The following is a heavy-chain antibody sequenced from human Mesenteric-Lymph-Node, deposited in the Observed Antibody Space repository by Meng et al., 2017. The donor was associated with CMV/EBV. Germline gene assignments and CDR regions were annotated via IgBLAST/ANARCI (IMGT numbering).Heavy chain of an antibody. Sequence: GESLKISCAASGFTFSTYAMTWVRQAPGKGLEWVSLISGTGGNTHYTDSVKGRFTLSRDNSKNSLYLQMNSLRAEDTAVYYCARGGSSSDDYWGQGTLVTVSS. V-gene: IGHV3-23*01. J-gene: IGHJ4*02. CDR3: ARGGSSSDDY. CDR2: ISGTGGNT. CDR1: GFTFSTYA. D-gene: IGHD6-6*01.